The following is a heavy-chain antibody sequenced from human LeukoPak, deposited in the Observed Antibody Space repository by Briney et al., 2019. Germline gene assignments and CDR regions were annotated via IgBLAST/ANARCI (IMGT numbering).Heavy chain of an antibody. D-gene: IGHD5-24*01. CDR1: GLTFSNNY. CDR3: VRGYNSFDS. Sequence: GGSLRLSCAVSGLTFSNNYMIWVRQAPGKGLEWVSVIYTGGETYYADSVKGRFTISRDNSRNTLYLEMNSLRAEDTAVYYCVRGYNSFDSWGQGTLVTVSS. CDR2: IYTGGET. J-gene: IGHJ4*02. V-gene: IGHV3-53*01.